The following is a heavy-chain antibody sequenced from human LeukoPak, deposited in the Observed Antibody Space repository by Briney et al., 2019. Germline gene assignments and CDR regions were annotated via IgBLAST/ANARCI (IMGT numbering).Heavy chain of an antibody. CDR3: AKDLNENSGRGRFDY. CDR2: ISTSGGST. V-gene: IGHV3-23*01. CDR1: GFTFSSYV. D-gene: IGHD3-10*01. J-gene: IGHJ4*02. Sequence: GGSLRLSCAASGFTFSSYVMSWVRQAPGKGLEWASTISTSGGSTYYADSVKGRFTISRDNSRNTVYLQMDSLSAEDTAIYYCAKDLNENSGRGRFDYWGQGTLVTVSS.